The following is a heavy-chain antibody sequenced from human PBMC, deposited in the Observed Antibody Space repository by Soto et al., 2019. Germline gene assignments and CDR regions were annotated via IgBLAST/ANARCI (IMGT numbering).Heavy chain of an antibody. J-gene: IGHJ4*02. Sequence: EVQLLESGGGLVQPGGSLRLFCAASGFTFSKSAMSWVRQAPGKGLEWVSGISGSGDYTYYADSVKGRFTISRDNSKNTLYRQMSSLGAEDTAVYYCAKGSGGYDSHLGDSWGQGTLVTVSS. CDR2: ISGSGDYT. D-gene: IGHD5-12*01. CDR1: GFTFSKSA. CDR3: AKGSGGYDSHLGDS. V-gene: IGHV3-23*01.